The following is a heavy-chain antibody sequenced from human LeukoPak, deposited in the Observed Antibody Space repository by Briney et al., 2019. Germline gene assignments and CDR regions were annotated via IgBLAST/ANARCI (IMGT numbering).Heavy chain of an antibody. CDR1: GGSISSSSYY. V-gene: IGHV4-39*07. Sequence: PSETLSLTCTVSGGSISSSSYYWGWIRQPPGKGLEWIGSIYYSGSTYYNPSLKSRVTISVDTSKNQFSLKLSSVTAADTAVYYCARLNSHTAAGTEVWGQGTLVTVSS. CDR3: ARLNSHTAAGTEV. J-gene: IGHJ4*02. D-gene: IGHD6-13*01. CDR2: IYYSGST.